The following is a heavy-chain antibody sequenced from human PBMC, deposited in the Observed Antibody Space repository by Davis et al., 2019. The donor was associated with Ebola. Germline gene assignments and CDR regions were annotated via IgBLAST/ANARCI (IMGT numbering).Heavy chain of an antibody. J-gene: IGHJ6*02. D-gene: IGHD3-22*01. V-gene: IGHV1-8*01. CDR3: ARYYLYDSSMYYYYYAMDV. CDR1: GYTFTSYD. Sequence: ASVKVSCKASGYTFTSYDVSWVRQAAGQGLEWMGWMNPNSGNTGYAQKFQGRVTMTRNTSISTAYMELSSLSSEDTAVYYCARYYLYDSSMYYYYYAMDVWGQGTTVTVSS. CDR2: MNPNSGNT.